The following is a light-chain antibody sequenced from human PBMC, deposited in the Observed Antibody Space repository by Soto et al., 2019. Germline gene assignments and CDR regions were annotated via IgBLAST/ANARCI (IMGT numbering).Light chain of an antibody. V-gene: IGKV1-5*03. J-gene: IGKJ5*01. CDR1: QSISSW. Sequence: DIQMTQSPSTLSASIGDRVTNTCRASQSISSWLASYPQKPGKAPKPLIYKASTLESGVPSRFSGSGSGTEFTLTISSLQPDDFATNYCQQYNSYSTFGQGTRLEIK. CDR2: KAS. CDR3: QQYNSYST.